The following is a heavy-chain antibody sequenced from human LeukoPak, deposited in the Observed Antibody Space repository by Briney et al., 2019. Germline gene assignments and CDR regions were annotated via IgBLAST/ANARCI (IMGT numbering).Heavy chain of an antibody. CDR1: GGTFSSYA. D-gene: IGHD1-1*01. Sequence: GGSLRLSCAASGGTFSSYAISWVRQAPGQGLEWMGRIIPILGIANYAQKFQGRVTITADKSTSTAYMELSSLRSEDTAVYYCASTTTSSYYYYYYGMDVWGQGTTVTVSS. J-gene: IGHJ6*02. V-gene: IGHV1-69*04. CDR3: ASTTTSSYYYYYYGMDV. CDR2: IIPILGIA.